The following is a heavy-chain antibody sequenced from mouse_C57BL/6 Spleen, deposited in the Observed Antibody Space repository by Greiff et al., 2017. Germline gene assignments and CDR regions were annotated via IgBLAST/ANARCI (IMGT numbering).Heavy chain of an antibody. CDR1: GFTFSDYG. D-gene: IGHD2-1*01. Sequence: EVKLMESGGGLVQPGGSLKLSCAASGFTFSDYGMAWVRQAPRKGPEWVAFISNLAYSIYYADTVTGRFTISRENAKNTLYLEMSSLRSEDTAMYYCARQDYYGNPWFAYWGQGTLVTVSA. V-gene: IGHV5-15*01. J-gene: IGHJ3*01. CDR3: ARQDYYGNPWFAY. CDR2: ISNLAYSI.